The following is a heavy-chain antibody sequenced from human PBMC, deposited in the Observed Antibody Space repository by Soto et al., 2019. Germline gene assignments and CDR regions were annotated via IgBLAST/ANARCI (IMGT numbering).Heavy chain of an antibody. CDR3: VRDHLWGYDILTGPNWFDS. V-gene: IGHV3-33*01. Sequence: QVQLVESGGGVVQPGRSLRVSCAASGFNFSSHGMHWVRQAPGKGLEWVALIWYDGSKRNYADSVKGRFTVSRDNSKNTLYPQMNSLRAQDTAVYYCVRDHLWGYDILTGPNWFDSWGKGTLVTVSS. CDR1: GFNFSSHG. CDR2: IWYDGSKR. J-gene: IGHJ5*01. D-gene: IGHD3-9*01.